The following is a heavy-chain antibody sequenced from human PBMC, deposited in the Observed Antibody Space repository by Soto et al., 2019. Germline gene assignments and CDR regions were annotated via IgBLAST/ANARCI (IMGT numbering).Heavy chain of an antibody. CDR2: IIPIFGTA. V-gene: IGHV1-69*13. CDR3: ARVIIGSSGWYYFDY. Sequence: SVKVSCKAFGGTFSSYAISWVRQAPGQGLEWMGGIIPIFGTANYAQKFQGRVTITADESTSTAYMELSSLRSEDTAVYYCARVIIGSSGWYYFDYWGQGTLVTVSS. J-gene: IGHJ4*02. D-gene: IGHD6-19*01. CDR1: GGTFSSYA.